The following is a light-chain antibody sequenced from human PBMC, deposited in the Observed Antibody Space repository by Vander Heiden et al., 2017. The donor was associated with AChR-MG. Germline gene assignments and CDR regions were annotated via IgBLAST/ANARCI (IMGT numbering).Light chain of an antibody. CDR2: GAS. Sequence: EIVMTQSPVPLSVSPGERATLSCRASQRIGIKLAWYQQIPGQAPRLLISGASTRATGIPARFSGSGSGTEFTLTISSLQSEDFVLYYCQQYNIWPRTFGQGTKVEI. V-gene: IGKV3-15*01. CDR1: QRIGIK. J-gene: IGKJ1*01. CDR3: QQYNIWPRT.